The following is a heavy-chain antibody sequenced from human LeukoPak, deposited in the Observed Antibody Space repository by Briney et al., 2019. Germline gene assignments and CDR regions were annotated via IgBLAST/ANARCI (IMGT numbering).Heavy chain of an antibody. Sequence: SETLSLTCTVSGGSISSYYWSWIRQPPGKGLEWIGYIYYSGSTNYNPSLKSRVTISLDTFKNQFSLKLTSVTAADTAVFYCARLDIGDSGNPNWFDPWGQGTLVTVSS. D-gene: IGHD5-12*01. CDR1: GGSISSYY. V-gene: IGHV4-59*12. J-gene: IGHJ5*02. CDR3: ARLDIGDSGNPNWFDP. CDR2: IYYSGST.